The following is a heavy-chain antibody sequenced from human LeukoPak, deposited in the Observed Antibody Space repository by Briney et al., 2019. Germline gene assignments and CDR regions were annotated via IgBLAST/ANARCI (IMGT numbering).Heavy chain of an antibody. CDR1: GFTFSTYS. Sequence: GGSLRLSCAASGFTFSTYSMNWVRQAPGKGLEWVSYIISSSKTIYYADSVKGRFTISRDNAKNSLYLQMSRLRDEETAVYYCARDILTKQAYSGYDNWGQGTLVTVSS. V-gene: IGHV3-48*02. CDR2: IISSSKTI. D-gene: IGHD5-12*01. J-gene: IGHJ4*02. CDR3: ARDILTKQAYSGYDN.